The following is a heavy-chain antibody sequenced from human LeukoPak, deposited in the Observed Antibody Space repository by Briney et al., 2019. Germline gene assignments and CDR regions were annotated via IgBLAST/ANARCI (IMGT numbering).Heavy chain of an antibody. CDR2: IYTSGST. CDR1: GGSISSGSYY. D-gene: IGHD2-15*01. V-gene: IGHV4-61*02. CDR3: ARDDCSGGSCYHSG. J-gene: IGHJ1*01. Sequence: PSETLSLTCTVSGGSISSGSYYWSWIRQPAGKGLEWIGRIYTSGSTTYNPSLKSRVTISVDTSKNQFSLKLSSVTAADTAVYYCARDDCSGGSCYHSGWGQGTLVTVSS.